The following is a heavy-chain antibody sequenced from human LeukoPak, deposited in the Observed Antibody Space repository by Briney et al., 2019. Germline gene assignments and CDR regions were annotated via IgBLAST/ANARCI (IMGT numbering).Heavy chain of an antibody. J-gene: IGHJ4*01. CDR3: ARLSGTSGTTSRVLYY. CDR2: ISGSGDET. D-gene: IGHD1-1*01. Sequence: GGSLRLSCAASGFTFTTYAMNWVRQAPGKGLEWVSDISGSGDETYYADSVRGRFTISRDNSENTLSLQLSSLRAEDTAVYHCARLSGTSGTTSRVLYYLGHGTLVTVSS. V-gene: IGHV3-23*01. CDR1: GFTFTTYA.